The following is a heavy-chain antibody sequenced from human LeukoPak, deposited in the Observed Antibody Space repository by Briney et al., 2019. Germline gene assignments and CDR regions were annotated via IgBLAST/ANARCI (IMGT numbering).Heavy chain of an antibody. CDR1: GGSISSGSYY. Sequence: SETLSLTCTVSGGSISSGSYYWSWIRQPAGKGLEWIGRIYTSGSTNYNPSLKSRVTISVDTSKNQFSLKLSSVTAADTAVYYCARPYSSGYRGAFDIWGQGTMVTVSS. CDR3: ARPYSSGYRGAFDI. CDR2: IYTSGST. J-gene: IGHJ3*02. D-gene: IGHD6-19*01. V-gene: IGHV4-61*02.